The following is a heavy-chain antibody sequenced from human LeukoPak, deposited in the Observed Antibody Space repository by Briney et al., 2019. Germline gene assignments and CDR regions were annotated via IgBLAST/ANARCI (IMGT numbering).Heavy chain of an antibody. CDR3: AREMGRDNWNGLYNY. Sequence: TSETLSLTCTVSGGSISSSSYYWGWIRQPPGKGLEWIGSIYYSGSTNYNPSLKSRVTISVDTSKNQFSLKLSSVTAADTAVYYCAREMGRDNWNGLYNYWGQGTLVTVSS. D-gene: IGHD1-20*01. J-gene: IGHJ4*02. CDR2: IYYSGST. V-gene: IGHV4-39*02. CDR1: GGSISSSSYY.